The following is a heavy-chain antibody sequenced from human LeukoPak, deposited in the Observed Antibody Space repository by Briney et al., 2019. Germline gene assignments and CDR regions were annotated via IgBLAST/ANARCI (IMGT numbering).Heavy chain of an antibody. CDR2: INHSGST. J-gene: IGHJ5*02. D-gene: IGHD2-15*01. CDR3: ARGGGCSGGSCYSHWFDP. V-gene: IGHV4-34*01. CDR1: GGSFSGYY. Sequence: PETLSLTCAVYGGSFSGYYWSWIRQPPGKGLEWIGEINHSGSTNYNPSLKGRVTISVDTSKNQFSLKLSSVTAADTAVYYCARGGGCSGGSCYSHWFDPWGQGTLVTVSS.